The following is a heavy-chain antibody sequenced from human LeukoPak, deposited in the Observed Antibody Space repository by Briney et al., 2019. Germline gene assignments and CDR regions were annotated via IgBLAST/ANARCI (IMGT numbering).Heavy chain of an antibody. V-gene: IGHV4-59*01. CDR2: IYYSGST. D-gene: IGHD3-22*01. Sequence: SETLSLTCTVSGDSISSYYWSWIRQPPGKGLEWLGYIYYSGSTNYNPSLKSRVFISIDTSKNQFSLNLSSVTAADTAVYFCARVHYDSSGYYYYFDYWGQGTLVTVSS. J-gene: IGHJ4*02. CDR1: GDSISSYY. CDR3: ARVHYDSSGYYYYFDY.